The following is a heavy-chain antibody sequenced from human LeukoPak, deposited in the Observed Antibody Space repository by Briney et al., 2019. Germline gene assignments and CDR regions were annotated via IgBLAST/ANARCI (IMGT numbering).Heavy chain of an antibody. Sequence: GGSLRLSCAASGFTFSSYAMSWVRQAPGKGLEWVSAISGSGGSTYYADSVKGRFTISRDNSKNTLYPQMNSLRAEDTAVYYCAKAETLLWFGELFYWGQGTLVTVSS. V-gene: IGHV3-23*01. D-gene: IGHD3-10*01. CDR3: AKAETLLWFGELFY. J-gene: IGHJ4*02. CDR1: GFTFSSYA. CDR2: ISGSGGST.